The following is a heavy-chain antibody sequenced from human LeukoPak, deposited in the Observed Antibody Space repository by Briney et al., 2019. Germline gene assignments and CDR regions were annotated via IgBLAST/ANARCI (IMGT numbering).Heavy chain of an antibody. Sequence: GRSLRLSCAASGFTFSSYAMHWVRQAPGKGREGVAVISYDGSNKYYADSVKGRFTISRDNSKNTLYLQMNSLRAEDTAVYYCARDHYDFWSGYVHWGQGTLVTVSS. D-gene: IGHD3-3*01. CDR2: ISYDGSNK. V-gene: IGHV3-30*01. CDR1: GFTFSSYA. CDR3: ARDHYDFWSGYVH. J-gene: IGHJ4*02.